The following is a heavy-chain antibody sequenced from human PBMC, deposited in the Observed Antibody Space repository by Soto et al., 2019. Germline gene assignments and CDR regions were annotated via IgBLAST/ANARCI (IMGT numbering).Heavy chain of an antibody. CDR2: IYYSGST. CDR3: ARLFAYYDKEPGAFDI. CDR1: GDSISNGDYY. Sequence: QVLLQESGPGLVKPSQTLSLTCSVTGDSISNGDYYWSWIRQPPGKGLEWIGYIYYSGSTYYNPSLKSRASISVDTAINQCSLELTSVTAADTAVYYCARLFAYYDKEPGAFDIWGQGTLVTVSS. V-gene: IGHV4-30-4*01. D-gene: IGHD3-22*01. J-gene: IGHJ3*02.